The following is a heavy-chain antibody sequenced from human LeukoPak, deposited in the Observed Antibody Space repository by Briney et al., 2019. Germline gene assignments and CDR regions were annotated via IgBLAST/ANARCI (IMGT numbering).Heavy chain of an antibody. Sequence: PGGSLRLSCAASGFTFSSYGMHWVRQAPGKGLEWVAVIWYDGSNKYYADSVKGRFTISRDNSKNTLYLQMNSLRAEDTAVYYCARVDDWDNDAFDIWGQGTMVTVSS. D-gene: IGHD1/OR15-1a*01. CDR3: ARVDDWDNDAFDI. J-gene: IGHJ3*02. V-gene: IGHV3-33*01. CDR1: GFTFSSYG. CDR2: IWYDGSNK.